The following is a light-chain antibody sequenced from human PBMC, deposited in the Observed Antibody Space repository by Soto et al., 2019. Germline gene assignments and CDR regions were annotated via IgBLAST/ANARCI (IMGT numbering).Light chain of an antibody. CDR3: QQSYSIPYT. Sequence: IQMTQSPSSLSASVGDRVTITCRASQSISSYLNWYQAKPGNAPKLLIYVASSLQSGVPSRFSGSGSGTDFTLTISSLQPEDFATYYCQQSYSIPYTFGQGTKMEIK. V-gene: IGKV1-39*01. J-gene: IGKJ2*01. CDR1: QSISSY. CDR2: VAS.